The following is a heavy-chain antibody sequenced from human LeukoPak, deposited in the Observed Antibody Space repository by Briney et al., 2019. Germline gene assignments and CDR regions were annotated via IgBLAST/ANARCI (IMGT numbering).Heavy chain of an antibody. CDR3: ARQTSRPDYYYYYMDV. CDR1: GYTFTSYA. Sequence: ASVNVSCKASGYTFTSYAMNWVRQAPGQGLKWMGWINTNTGNPTYAQGFTGRFVFSLDTSVSTAYLQISSLKAEDTAVYYCARQTSRPDYYYYYMDVWGKGTTVTVSS. J-gene: IGHJ6*03. V-gene: IGHV7-4-1*02. CDR2: INTNTGNP.